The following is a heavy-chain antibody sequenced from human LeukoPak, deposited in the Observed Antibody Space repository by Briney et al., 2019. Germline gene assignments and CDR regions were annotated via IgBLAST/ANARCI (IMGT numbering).Heavy chain of an antibody. CDR1: GFTFSSYS. Sequence: GGSLRLSCAASGFTFSSYSMNWVRQAPGKGVEWVSSISSSGIYIYYAVSVKGRFTISRDNSKNSLFLQMNSLRVEDTAVYYCARTDCSSTSCYVTYGGQGTLVTVSS. J-gene: IGHJ4*02. CDR2: ISSSGIYI. CDR3: ARTDCSSTSCYVTY. V-gene: IGHV3-21*01. D-gene: IGHD2-2*01.